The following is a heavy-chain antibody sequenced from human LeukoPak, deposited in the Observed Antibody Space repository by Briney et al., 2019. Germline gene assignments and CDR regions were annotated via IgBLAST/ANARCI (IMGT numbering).Heavy chain of an antibody. V-gene: IGHV1-3*03. CDR3: ARDGMGIQLWSAH. D-gene: IGHD5-18*01. J-gene: IGHJ4*02. CDR1: GYTFTSYA. CDR2: INAGNGNT. Sequence: ASVKVSCKASGYTFTSYAMHWVRQAPGQRLEWMGWINAGNGNTKYSQEFQGRVTMTRDTSTSTVYMELSSLRSEDTAVYYCARDGMGIQLWSAHWGQGTLVTVSS.